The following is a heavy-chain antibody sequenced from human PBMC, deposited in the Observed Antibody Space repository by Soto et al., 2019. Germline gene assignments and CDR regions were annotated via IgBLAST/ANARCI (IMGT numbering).Heavy chain of an antibody. CDR2: ITVGSSHI. D-gene: IGHD3-10*01. CDR1: GFPFSAYN. J-gene: IGHJ4*02. Sequence: PGGSLRLSCTGSGFPFSAYNINWVRQAPGKGLEWVSSITVGSSHIYQPNSMKGRFTISRDDAKNSVYLQIDSLRDEDTALYYCSGSPEVGVRGAYWGQGTLVTVSS. V-gene: IGHV3-21*01. CDR3: SGSPEVGVRGAY.